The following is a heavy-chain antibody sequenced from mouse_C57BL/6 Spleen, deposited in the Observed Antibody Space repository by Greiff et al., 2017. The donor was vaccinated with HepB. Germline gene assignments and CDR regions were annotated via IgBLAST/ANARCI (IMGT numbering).Heavy chain of an antibody. V-gene: IGHV1-47*01. CDR1: GYTFTTYP. D-gene: IGHD3-2*02. CDR2: FHPYNDDT. CDR3: ATRQLRLRGGAMDY. J-gene: IGHJ4*01. Sequence: QVQLQQSGAELVKPGASVKMSFKASGYTFTTYPIEWMKQNHGKSLEWIGNFHPYNDDTKYNEKFKGKATLTVEKSSSTVYLELSRLTSDDSAVYYCATRQLRLRGGAMDYWGQGTSVTVSS.